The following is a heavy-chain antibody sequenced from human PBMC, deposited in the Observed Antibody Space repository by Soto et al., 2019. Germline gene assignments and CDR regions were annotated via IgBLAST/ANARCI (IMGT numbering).Heavy chain of an antibody. Sequence: SETLSLTCTVSGGSISSGGYYWSWIRQPPGKGLQWIGYVYYSGSTDYNPSLKSRVTISVDTSTNQFSLKLTSVTVADTAVYYCARDRTGDPYFFDSWGQGTLVTVSS. CDR2: VYYSGST. CDR3: ARDRTGDPYFFDS. CDR1: GGSISSGGYY. J-gene: IGHJ4*02. V-gene: IGHV4-61*08. D-gene: IGHD1-1*01.